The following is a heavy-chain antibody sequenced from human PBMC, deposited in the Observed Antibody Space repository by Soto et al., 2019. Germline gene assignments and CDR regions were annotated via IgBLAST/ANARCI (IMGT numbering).Heavy chain of an antibody. CDR2: ISAYNGNT. D-gene: IGHD6-6*01. J-gene: IGHJ3*02. V-gene: IGHV1-18*04. Sequence: ASVKVSCKASGYTFTSYGISWVRQAPGQGLEWMGWISAYNGNTNYAQKLQGRVTMTTDTSTSTAYKELRSLRSDDTAVYYCARVGFEYSSSSRAFDIWGQGTRVTVSS. CDR3: ARVGFEYSSSSRAFDI. CDR1: GYTFTSYG.